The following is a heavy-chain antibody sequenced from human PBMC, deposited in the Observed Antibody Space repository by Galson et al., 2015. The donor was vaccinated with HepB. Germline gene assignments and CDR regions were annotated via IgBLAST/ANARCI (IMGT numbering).Heavy chain of an antibody. V-gene: IGHV3-13*05. CDR2: IDTAGDP. J-gene: IGHJ6*03. D-gene: IGHD3-10*01. CDR3: ARGGPRGYYYYYHMDV. Sequence: SLRLSCAASGFTFSSYDMHWVRQATGKGLEWVSAIDTAGDPYYPGSVKGRFTISRENAKNSLYLQMSSLRAGDTAVYYCARGGPRGYYYYYHMDVWGKGTTVTVSS. CDR1: GFTFSSYD.